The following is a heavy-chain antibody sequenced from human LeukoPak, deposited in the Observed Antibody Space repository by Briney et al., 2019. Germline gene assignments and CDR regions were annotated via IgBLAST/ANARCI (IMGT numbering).Heavy chain of an antibody. Sequence: PGGSLRLSCAASGFTFSRYWMHWVRQAPGKGLVWVSRINSDGSSTSYADSVKGRFTISRDNAKNTLYLQMNSLRAEDTAVYYCARGRRGLHAFDIWGQGTMVTVSS. CDR1: GFTFSRYW. D-gene: IGHD3-10*01. V-gene: IGHV3-74*01. CDR3: ARGRRGLHAFDI. CDR2: INSDGSST. J-gene: IGHJ3*02.